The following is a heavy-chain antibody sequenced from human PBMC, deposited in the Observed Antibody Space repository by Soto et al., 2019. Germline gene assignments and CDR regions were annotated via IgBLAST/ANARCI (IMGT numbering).Heavy chain of an antibody. D-gene: IGHD3-10*01. CDR2: IGGGETDT. CDR3: AKARMSYKSVWDPFDT. Sequence: GGSLRLSCAASGFTFSTYAMSWVRQAPGKGLEGVSGIGGGETDTHYAESVKRRFTISRDNSKSTLFLQMSSLGAEATAVSYCAKARMSYKSVWDPFDTWGHGTMVTVSS. V-gene: IGHV3-23*01. CDR1: GFTFSTYA. J-gene: IGHJ3*02.